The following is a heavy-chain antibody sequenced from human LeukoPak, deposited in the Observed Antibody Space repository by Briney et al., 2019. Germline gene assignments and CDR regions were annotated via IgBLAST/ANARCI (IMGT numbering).Heavy chain of an antibody. CDR2: ISGSGGTT. D-gene: IGHD3-22*01. Sequence: GSLRLSCAASGFTFSSYGMSWVRQAPGKGLEWVSAISGSGGTTSYADFVKGRFTISRDNSKNTLYLQMNSLRAEDTAVYYCAVTYYYDSSGYYQLDYWGQGTLVTVSS. V-gene: IGHV3-23*01. CDR1: GFTFSSYG. CDR3: AVTYYYDSSGYYQLDY. J-gene: IGHJ4*02.